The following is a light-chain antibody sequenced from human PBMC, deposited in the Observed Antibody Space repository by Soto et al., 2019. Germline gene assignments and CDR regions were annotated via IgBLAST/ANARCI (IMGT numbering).Light chain of an antibody. CDR1: QSISAW. Sequence: DIQMTQSPSTLSASVGDSVSINCRASQSISAWLAWYQQKPGKAARLLIYKASTLEIGVPSMFSGSGSGTEFTLTISSLQPDDVAIYYCQQYNDYSWTFGQGTKVDIK. V-gene: IGKV1-5*03. J-gene: IGKJ1*01. CDR2: KAS. CDR3: QQYNDYSWT.